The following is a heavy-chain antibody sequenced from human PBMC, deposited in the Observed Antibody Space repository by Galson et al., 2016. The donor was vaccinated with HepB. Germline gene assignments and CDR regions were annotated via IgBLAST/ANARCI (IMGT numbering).Heavy chain of an antibody. CDR3: ASYYGDYSSSAFDL. V-gene: IGHV3-72*01. Sequence: RLSCAASGLPFSDHYLHWVRQAPGKGLEWVGRSRNRANSYTTEYAASVEGRFTISRDNSRNSLYLQMNNLKSEDTAVYYCASYYGDYSSSAFDLWGQGTMVTVSS. J-gene: IGHJ3*01. D-gene: IGHD4-17*01. CDR1: GLPFSDHY. CDR2: SRNRANSYTT.